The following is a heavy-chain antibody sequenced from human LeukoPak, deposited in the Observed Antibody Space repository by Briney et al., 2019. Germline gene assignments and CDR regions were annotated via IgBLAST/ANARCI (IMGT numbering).Heavy chain of an antibody. CDR1: GYTFTSYD. CDR2: MNPNSGNT. V-gene: IGHV1-8*01. J-gene: IGHJ5*02. D-gene: IGHD3-10*01. CDR3: ASQPVMVRGVIITQSNWFDP. Sequence: ASVKVSCKASGYTFTSYDINWVRQATGQGLEWMGWMNPNSGNTGYAQKFQGRVTMTRNTSISTAYMELSSLRSEDTAVYYCASQPVMVRGVIITQSNWFDPWGQGTLVTVSS.